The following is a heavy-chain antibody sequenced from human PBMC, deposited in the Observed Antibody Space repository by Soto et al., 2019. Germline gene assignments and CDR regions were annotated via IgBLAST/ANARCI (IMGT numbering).Heavy chain of an antibody. V-gene: IGHV2-5*02. CDR2: IYWDDDK. J-gene: IGHJ3*02. CDR3: AHTYPPGFDI. Sequence: QITLKESGPTLVKPTQTLTLTCTFSGFSLSTSKVGVGWIRQPPGKALEWLALIYWDDDKRYSPSLNNRLTITKDTSRNQVVLTMTNMDPLDTATYSCAHTYPPGFDIWGQGTMVTVSS. CDR1: GFSLSTSKVG. D-gene: IGHD3-16*01.